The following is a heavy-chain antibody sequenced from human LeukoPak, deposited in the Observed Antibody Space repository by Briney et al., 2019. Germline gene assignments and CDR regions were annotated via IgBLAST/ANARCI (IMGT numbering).Heavy chain of an antibody. J-gene: IGHJ5*02. D-gene: IGHD2-2*01. V-gene: IGHV4-34*01. CDR1: GGSFSGYY. Sequence: SETLSLTCAVYGGSFSGYYWSGIRQPPGKGLEWIGEINHSGSTNYNPSLKSRVTISVDTSKNQFSLKLSSVTAADTAVYYCARVPHCSSTSCPSDWFDPWGQGTLVTVSS. CDR3: ARVPHCSSTSCPSDWFDP. CDR2: INHSGST.